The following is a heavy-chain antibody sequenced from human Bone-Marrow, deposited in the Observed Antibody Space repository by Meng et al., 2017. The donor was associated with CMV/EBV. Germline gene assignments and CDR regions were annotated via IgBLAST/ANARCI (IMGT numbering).Heavy chain of an antibody. D-gene: IGHD3-3*01. V-gene: IGHV3-15*01. CDR2: IKSKTDGGTT. CDR1: GFTFSNAW. CDR3: AREDFWSGYYSYYYYYYGMDV. J-gene: IGHJ6*02. Sequence: GGSLRLSCAASGFTFSNAWMSWVRQAPGKGLEWVGRIKSKTDGGTTDYAAPVKGRFTISRDDSKNTLYLQMNSLKTEDTAVYYCAREDFWSGYYSYYYYYYGMDVWGQGTTVTVSS.